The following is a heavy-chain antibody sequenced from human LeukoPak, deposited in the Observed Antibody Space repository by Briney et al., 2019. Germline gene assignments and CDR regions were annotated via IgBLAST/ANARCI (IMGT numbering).Heavy chain of an antibody. CDR2: ISSSSSYI. Sequence: GGSLRLSCAASGFTFSSYSMNWVRQAPGKGLEWVSSISSSSSYIYYADSVKGRFTISRDNAKNSLYLQMNSLRAEDTAVYYCARDSTGWYHFDYWGQGTLVTVSS. V-gene: IGHV3-21*01. CDR1: GFTFSSYS. J-gene: IGHJ4*02. CDR3: ARDSTGWYHFDY. D-gene: IGHD6-19*01.